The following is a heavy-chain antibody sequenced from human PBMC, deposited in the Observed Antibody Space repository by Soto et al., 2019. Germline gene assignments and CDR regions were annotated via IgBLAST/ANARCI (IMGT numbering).Heavy chain of an antibody. Sequence: LRLSCAASGFTFSSYAMHWVRQAPGKGLEWVAVISYDGSNKYYADSVKGRFTISRDNSKNTLYLQMNSLRAEDTAVYYCAREDIVVVPAAIPIGFLDWWGQGTLVTVSS. V-gene: IGHV3-30-3*01. CDR1: GFTFSSYA. J-gene: IGHJ4*02. CDR3: AREDIVVVPAAIPIGFLDW. D-gene: IGHD2-2*02. CDR2: ISYDGSNK.